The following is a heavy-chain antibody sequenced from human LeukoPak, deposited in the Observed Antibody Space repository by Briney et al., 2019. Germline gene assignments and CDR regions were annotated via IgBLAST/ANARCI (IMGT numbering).Heavy chain of an antibody. CDR2: INPSGGST. Sequence: GASVKVSCKASGYTFTSYYMHWVRQAPGQGLEWMGIINPSGGSTSYAQKFQGRVTMTRDMSTSTVYMELSSLRSEDTAVYYCARSSPGRIAVAGKFDYWGQGTLVTVSS. CDR3: ARSSPGRIAVAGKFDY. CDR1: GYTFTSYY. V-gene: IGHV1-46*01. D-gene: IGHD6-19*01. J-gene: IGHJ4*02.